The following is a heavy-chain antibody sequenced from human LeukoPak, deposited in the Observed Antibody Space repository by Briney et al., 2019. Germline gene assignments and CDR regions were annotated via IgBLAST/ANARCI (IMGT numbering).Heavy chain of an antibody. CDR2: INPSGGST. Sequence: ASVKVSCKASGYTFTSYCMHWVRQAPGQGLEWMGIINPSGGSTSYAQKFQGRVTMTRDTSTSTVYMELSSLRSEDTAVYYCAREARCGGDCYYFDYWGQGTLVTVSS. CDR3: AREARCGGDCYYFDY. J-gene: IGHJ4*02. CDR1: GYTFTSYC. D-gene: IGHD2-21*02. V-gene: IGHV1-46*01.